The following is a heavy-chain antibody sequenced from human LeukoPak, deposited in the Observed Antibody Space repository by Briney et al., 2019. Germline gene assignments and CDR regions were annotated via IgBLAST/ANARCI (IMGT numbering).Heavy chain of an antibody. CDR2: ISWNSGSI. J-gene: IGHJ6*02. Sequence: PGGSLRLSCAASGFTFDDYAMHWVRQAPGKGLEWVSGISWNSGSIGYADSVKGRFTISRDNAKNSLYLQMNSLRAEDTAVYYCARETYYDFWSGSNPHYYGMDVWGQGTTVTVSS. D-gene: IGHD3-3*01. CDR1: GFTFDDYA. CDR3: ARETYYDFWSGSNPHYYGMDV. V-gene: IGHV3-9*01.